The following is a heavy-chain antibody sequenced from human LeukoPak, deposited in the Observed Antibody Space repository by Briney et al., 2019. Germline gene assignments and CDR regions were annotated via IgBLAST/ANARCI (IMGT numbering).Heavy chain of an antibody. CDR2: INPNSGGT. V-gene: IGHV1-2*02. CDR3: ARDRASGYDLRLFDY. D-gene: IGHD5-12*01. J-gene: IGHJ4*02. Sequence: ASVKVSCKASGYTFTGYYMHWVRQAPGQGLGWMGWINPNSGGTNYAQKFQGRVTMTRDTSISTAYMELSRLRSDDTAVYYCARDRASGYDLRLFDYWGQGTLVTASS. CDR1: GYTFTGYY.